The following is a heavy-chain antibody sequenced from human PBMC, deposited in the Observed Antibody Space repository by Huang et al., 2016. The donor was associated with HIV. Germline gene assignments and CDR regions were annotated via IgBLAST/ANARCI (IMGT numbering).Heavy chain of an antibody. CDR2: INLDGSER. J-gene: IGHJ4*02. CDR3: ARGFQAKPGDY. V-gene: IGHV3-7*01. Sequence: EVHLVESGGGLVRPGRSLRLSCAASGFTFRSYWMNWVRQAQGRGLEWVANINLDGSERCYVDSVRGRFTISRDNANNSVSLQLNSLKAEDTGVYYCARGFQAKPGDYWGQGTLVTVSS. CDR1: GFTFRSYW.